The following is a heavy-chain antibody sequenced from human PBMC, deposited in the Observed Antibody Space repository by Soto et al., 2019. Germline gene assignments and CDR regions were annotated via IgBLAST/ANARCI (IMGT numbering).Heavy chain of an antibody. Sequence: ASVKVSCKASGGTFSSYAISWVRQAPGQGLEWMGGIIPIFGTANYAQKFQGRVTITADESTSTAYMELSSLRSEDTAVYYCASASRVGPRSPFDYWGQGTLVTVSS. V-gene: IGHV1-69*13. CDR2: IIPIFGTA. CDR1: GGTFSSYA. J-gene: IGHJ4*02. CDR3: ASASRVGPRSPFDY.